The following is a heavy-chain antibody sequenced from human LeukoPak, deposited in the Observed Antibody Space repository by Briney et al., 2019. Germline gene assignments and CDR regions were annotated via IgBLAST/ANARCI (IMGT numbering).Heavy chain of an antibody. CDR2: ISAYNGNT. D-gene: IGHD5-24*01. Sequence: ASVKVSCKASGYTFTNYGISWVRQAPGQGLEWMGWISAYNGNTDYAQNLQGRVTMTTDTLTSTAYVELRSLRSDDTAVYYCARVELATHSWFDPWGQGTLVTVSS. V-gene: IGHV1-18*01. CDR3: ARVELATHSWFDP. CDR1: GYTFTNYG. J-gene: IGHJ5*02.